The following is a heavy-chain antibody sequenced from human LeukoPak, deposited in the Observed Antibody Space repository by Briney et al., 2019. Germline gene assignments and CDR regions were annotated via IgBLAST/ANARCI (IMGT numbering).Heavy chain of an antibody. CDR3: ARAREDAFDI. V-gene: IGHV1-2*02. J-gene: IGHJ3*02. Sequence: ASVKVSCMASGYTFTGYYLHWVRQAPGQGLEWMGWINPSSGGTNYAQKFQGRVTMTRDTSISTAYMELSRLRSDDTAVYHCARAREDAFDIWGQGTMVTVSS. CDR1: GYTFTGYY. D-gene: IGHD1-26*01. CDR2: INPSSGGT.